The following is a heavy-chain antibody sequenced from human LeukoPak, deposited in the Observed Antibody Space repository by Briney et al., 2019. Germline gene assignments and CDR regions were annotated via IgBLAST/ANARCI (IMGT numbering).Heavy chain of an antibody. D-gene: IGHD2-2*01. J-gene: IGHJ1*01. V-gene: IGHV1-69*04. CDR2: IIPILGVV. CDR1: GYTFTSYG. Sequence: ASVKVSCKASGYTFTSYGISWVRQAPGQGLEWMGRIIPILGVVKYAQNFQGRVTITADKYTTTAYMDLSSLRSEDTAVYYCARVDCSNTSCSRGYFHRWGQGTLVTVSS. CDR3: ARVDCSNTSCSRGYFHR.